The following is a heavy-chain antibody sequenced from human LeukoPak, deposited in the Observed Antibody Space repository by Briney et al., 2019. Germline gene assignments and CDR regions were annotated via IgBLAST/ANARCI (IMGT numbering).Heavy chain of an antibody. CDR2: IYDSGST. CDR3: ARQSISGSSLSYFDY. Sequence: PSETLCLTCTVSGGSISSYYWSWIRQPPGKGLEWIGNIYDSGSTNYNPSLKSRVTISVDTSKNQCSLKLSSVTAADTAVYYCARQSISGSSLSYFDYWGQGTLVNVSS. D-gene: IGHD3-22*01. J-gene: IGHJ4*02. V-gene: IGHV4-59*01. CDR1: GGSISSYY.